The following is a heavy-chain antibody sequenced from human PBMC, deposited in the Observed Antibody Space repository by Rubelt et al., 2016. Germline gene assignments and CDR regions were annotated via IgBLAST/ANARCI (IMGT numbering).Heavy chain of an antibody. V-gene: IGHV3-7*01. Sequence: QDGSEKDYVDSVKGRFTISRDNAKNSLYLQMNSLGAEDTAVYYCAREGYCSSTSCSDYYGMDVWGQGTTVTVSS. J-gene: IGHJ6*02. CDR2: QDGSEK. D-gene: IGHD2-2*01. CDR3: AREGYCSSTSCSDYYGMDV.